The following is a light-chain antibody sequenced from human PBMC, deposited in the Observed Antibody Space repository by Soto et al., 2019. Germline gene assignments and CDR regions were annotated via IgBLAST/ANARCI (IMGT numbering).Light chain of an antibody. CDR2: AAS. CDR1: QNVRRN. V-gene: IGKV3-15*01. CDR3: QQSNDATRT. J-gene: IGKJ1*01. Sequence: EIEMTKSQAAVSAAPGVRATLSFTSRQNVRRNLAWYQQKPGQAPRLLFYAASTRASGVPVRFIGSGSGTDFTLTVTSLQSEDFALYFCQQSNDATRTFGQGTRVDI.